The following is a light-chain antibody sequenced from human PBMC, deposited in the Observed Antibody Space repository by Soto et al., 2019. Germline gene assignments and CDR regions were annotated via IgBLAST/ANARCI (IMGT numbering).Light chain of an antibody. CDR3: KKYGSSRWT. CDR1: QSVSSSY. V-gene: IGKV3-20*01. J-gene: IGKJ1*01. CDR2: GAY. Sequence: EIVLTRSPVTLSLSPGERTTRSFMASQSVSSSYLAWYQQKPGQAPRLLIYGAYSRATGIADRFSGSGSGTDFTLTIRRMEPEDFEVYYCKKYGSSRWTCGQGTKVDIK.